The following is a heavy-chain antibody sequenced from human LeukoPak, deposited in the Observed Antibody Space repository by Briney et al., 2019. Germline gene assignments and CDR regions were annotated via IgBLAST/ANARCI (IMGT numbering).Heavy chain of an antibody. CDR3: ARGGADYDSSGYYYGIDY. D-gene: IGHD3-22*01. CDR2: IYTSGST. V-gene: IGHV4-4*07. Sequence: SETLSLTCTVSGGSISSYYWSWIRQPAGKGLEWIGRIYTSGSTNYNPSLKSRVTMSVDRSKNQFSLKLSSVTAADTAVYYCARGGADYDSSGYYYGIDYWGQGTLVTVSS. J-gene: IGHJ4*02. CDR1: GGSISSYY.